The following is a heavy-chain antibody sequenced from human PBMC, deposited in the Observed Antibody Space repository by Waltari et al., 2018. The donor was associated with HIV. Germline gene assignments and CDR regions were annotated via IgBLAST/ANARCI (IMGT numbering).Heavy chain of an antibody. J-gene: IGHJ5*02. D-gene: IGHD2-8*02. Sequence: QIRLVQSGADVKRPGTSVTVSCKTSGYNFNNPSLHWLSQAPGQRPEWMGWINAGTENKKYSQNFRVRVTKTKYTAANVCEMVLNSLKPGDTSLYYCARAGIVLGNAYGLLDVWGQGTPVVVSS. V-gene: IGHV1-3*01. CDR3: ARAGIVLGNAYGLLDV. CDR1: GYNFNNPS. CDR2: INAGTENK.